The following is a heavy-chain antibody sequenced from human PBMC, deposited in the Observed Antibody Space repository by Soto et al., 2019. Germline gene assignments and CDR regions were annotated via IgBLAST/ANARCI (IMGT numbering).Heavy chain of an antibody. J-gene: IGHJ6*02. CDR2: INHRGST. Sequence: QVQLQQWGAGLLKPSETLSLTCAVYGGSFRGYYWSWIRQPPGKGLEWVGEINHRGSTNYNPSVKSRVTISVDMSKNQFSLKLISVTAADTAVYYCARGSRVKIPAASGRDYYYHGLDVWGQGTAVTVSS. V-gene: IGHV4-34*01. CDR1: GGSFRGYY. CDR3: ARGSRVKIPAASGRDYYYHGLDV. D-gene: IGHD6-25*01.